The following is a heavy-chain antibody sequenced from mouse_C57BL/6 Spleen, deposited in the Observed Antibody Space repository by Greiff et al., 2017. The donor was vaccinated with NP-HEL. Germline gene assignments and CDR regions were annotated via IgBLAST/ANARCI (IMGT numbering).Heavy chain of an antibody. CDR1: GYTFTSYG. V-gene: IGHV1-81*01. D-gene: IGHD1-1*01. J-gene: IGHJ2*01. CDR2: IYPRSGNT. Sequence: QVQLQQSGAELARPGASVKLSCKASGYTFTSYGISWVKQRTGQGLEWIGEIYPRSGNTYYNEKFKGKATLTADKSSSTAYMELRSLTSEDSAVYFCAREDYGSSPLDDWGQGTTLTVSS. CDR3: AREDYGSSPLDD.